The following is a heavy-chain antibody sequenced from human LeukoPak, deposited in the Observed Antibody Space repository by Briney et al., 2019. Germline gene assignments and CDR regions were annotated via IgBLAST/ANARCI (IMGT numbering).Heavy chain of an antibody. V-gene: IGHV4-39*07. CDR1: GGSVSTSDYY. J-gene: IGHJ4*02. CDR2: VFYTGKT. CDR3: ARVFDS. Sequence: SETLSLTCAVSGGSVSTSDYYWGWIRQSPVKGLEWIGDVFYTGKTNYNPSLRGRATISIDTSKNQFSLKLAYVTAADSAVYYCARVFDSWGQGTLVTVSS.